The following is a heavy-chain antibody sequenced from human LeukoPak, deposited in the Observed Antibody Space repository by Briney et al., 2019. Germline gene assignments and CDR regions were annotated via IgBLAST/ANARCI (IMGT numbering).Heavy chain of an antibody. CDR3: GRDQGSFDY. V-gene: IGHV3-74*01. Sequence: QPGGSLRLSCAASGFSLSSYWMYCIRQAPGKGLLWVSRIHSDGIGTSYADSVRGRFTTSRDNDKNTVYLQMNSLRDEDTAVYYCGRDQGSFDYWGQGALVTVSS. CDR1: GFSLSSYW. CDR2: IHSDGIGT. J-gene: IGHJ4*02.